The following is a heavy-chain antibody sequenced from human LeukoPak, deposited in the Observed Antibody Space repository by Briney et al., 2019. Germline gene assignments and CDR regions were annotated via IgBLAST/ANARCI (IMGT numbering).Heavy chain of an antibody. J-gene: IGHJ4*02. D-gene: IGHD6-19*01. CDR2: IKQDGSDK. CDR1: GFTFSSSW. Sequence: GGSLRLSCAASGFTFSSSWMSWVRQASGKGLEWVGNIKQDGSDKYYVDSVKGRFTISRDNAKNSLYLQMSSLRAEDAAVYYCARGRYTSGWYPDYFDYWGQGTLVTVSS. CDR3: ARGRYTSGWYPDYFDY. V-gene: IGHV3-7*01.